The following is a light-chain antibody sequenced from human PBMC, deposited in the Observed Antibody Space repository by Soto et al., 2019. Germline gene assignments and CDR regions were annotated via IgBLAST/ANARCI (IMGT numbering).Light chain of an antibody. CDR3: QQYHHWPVT. Sequence: EIVFTQSPATLSVSPGGGATLSCRASQSVSSNLAWYQQKPGQAPRLLIYRASTRATGIPARFSGTGSGTEFTLTISSLQSEDAAVYYCQQYHHWPVTFGGGTKVDIK. V-gene: IGKV3-15*01. CDR2: RAS. J-gene: IGKJ4*01. CDR1: QSVSSN.